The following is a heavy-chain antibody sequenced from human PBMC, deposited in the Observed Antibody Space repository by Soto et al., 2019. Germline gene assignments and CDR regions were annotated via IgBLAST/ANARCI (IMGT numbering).Heavy chain of an antibody. CDR1: GFTFSSYA. D-gene: IGHD2-15*01. CDR2: ISYDGSNK. CDR3: ARTVVVVAATPGLGY. J-gene: IGHJ4*02. V-gene: IGHV3-30-3*01. Sequence: GGSLRLSCAASGFTFSSYAMHWVRQAPGKGLEWVAVISYDGSNKYYADSVKGRFTISRDNSKNTLYLQMNSLRAEDTAVYYCARTVVVVAATPGLGYWGQGTLVTVS.